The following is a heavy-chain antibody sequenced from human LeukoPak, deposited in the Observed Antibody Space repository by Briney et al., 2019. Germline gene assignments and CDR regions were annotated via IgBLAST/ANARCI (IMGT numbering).Heavy chain of an antibody. CDR3: VRSLRSADF. CDR1: GFAFSTYA. V-gene: IGHV3-30-3*01. J-gene: IGHJ4*02. CDR2: ISFDGSTK. Sequence: GGSLRLSCAASGFAFSTYAMHWVRQAPGKGLEWVAVISFDGSTKYYADSVKGRFTISRDNAKNTLFLQMDSLRPEDTAVYYCVRSLRSADFWGQGTLVTVSS.